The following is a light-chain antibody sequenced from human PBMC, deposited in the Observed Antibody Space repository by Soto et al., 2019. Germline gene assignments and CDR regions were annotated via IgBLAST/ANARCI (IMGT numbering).Light chain of an antibody. CDR3: QQCYMGWT. Sequence: DIQMTQSPSSLSASVGDRVTITCQASQDISNYLNWYQQKPGKAPKVLIYDASNLGTGVPSRFSGIGSGTEFTLSISSLQPEDFGTYYCQQCYMGWTFGQGTKVDI. V-gene: IGKV1-33*01. CDR2: DAS. CDR1: QDISNY. J-gene: IGKJ1*01.